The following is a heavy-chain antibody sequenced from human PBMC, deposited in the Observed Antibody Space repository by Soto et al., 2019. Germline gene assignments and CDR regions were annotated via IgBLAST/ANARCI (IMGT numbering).Heavy chain of an antibody. CDR2: AYHNGLT. CDR1: GDSVTSNVW. D-gene: IGHD6-19*01. CDR3: ARDAAVPGESDRFDY. J-gene: IGHJ4*02. V-gene: IGHV4-4*02. Sequence: QVQLQESGPGLVKPSGTLSLTCAVSGDSVTSNVWWSWVRQPPGKGLEWIGEAYHNGLTDYNPSLKSRVTMSVDTPNNEFSLKLTSLTAADTAIYYCARDAAVPGESDRFDYWGQGTLVTVSS.